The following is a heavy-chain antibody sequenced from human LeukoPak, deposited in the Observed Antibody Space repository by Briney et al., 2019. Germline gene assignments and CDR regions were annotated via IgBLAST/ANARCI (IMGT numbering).Heavy chain of an antibody. Sequence: ASVKVSCKASGGTFSSYAISWVRQAPGQGLEWMGRIIPILGIANYAQKFQGRVTITADKSTSTAYMELSSLRSEDTAVYYCARAYYYDSSGYPNGYWGQGTLVTVSS. D-gene: IGHD3-22*01. V-gene: IGHV1-69*04. CDR1: GGTFSSYA. J-gene: IGHJ4*02. CDR3: ARAYYYDSSGYPNGY. CDR2: IIPILGIA.